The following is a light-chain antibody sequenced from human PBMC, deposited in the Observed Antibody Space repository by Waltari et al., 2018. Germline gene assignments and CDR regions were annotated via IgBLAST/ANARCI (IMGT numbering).Light chain of an antibody. CDR3: MQGTQWPPSLT. J-gene: IGKJ4*01. Sequence: VMLTQSPLSLPVTLGQPASISCRSSQSLIYSDGNTFLNWFHQRPCQSPRLLIYKVSNLDYGVPDRCSGSGSGADFTLKISRVEAEDVGIYYCMQGTQWPPSLTFGGGTKVEIK. CDR2: KVS. V-gene: IGKV2-30*01. CDR1: QSLIYSDGNTF.